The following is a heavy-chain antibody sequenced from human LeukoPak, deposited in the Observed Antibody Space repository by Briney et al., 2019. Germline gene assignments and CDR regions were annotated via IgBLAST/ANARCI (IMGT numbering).Heavy chain of an antibody. Sequence: GGSLRLSCAASGFTFSSYSMNWVRQAPGKGLEWVSYISSSSSTIYYADSVKGRFTISRDNSKSTLYLQINSLRAEDTAVYYCAKDNGYSSSWFDYWGQGTLVTVSS. J-gene: IGHJ4*02. CDR1: GFTFSSYS. CDR2: ISSSSSTI. CDR3: AKDNGYSSSWFDY. D-gene: IGHD6-13*01. V-gene: IGHV3-48*01.